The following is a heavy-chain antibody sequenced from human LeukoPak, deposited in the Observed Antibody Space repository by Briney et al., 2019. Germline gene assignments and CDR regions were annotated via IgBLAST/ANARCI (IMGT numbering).Heavy chain of an antibody. V-gene: IGHV6-1*01. D-gene: IGHD6-19*01. J-gene: IGHJ4*02. CDR1: GDGVSINSAA. CDR3: AREVWLATYYFDY. CDR2: TYYRSKWYN. Sequence: SQTLSLTCAISGDGVSINSAAWDWIRQSPSRGLEWVGSTYYRSKWYNDYAVSVKSRITINPDTSKNQFSLQLNSVTPEDTAVYYCAREVWLATYYFDYWGQGTLVTVSS.